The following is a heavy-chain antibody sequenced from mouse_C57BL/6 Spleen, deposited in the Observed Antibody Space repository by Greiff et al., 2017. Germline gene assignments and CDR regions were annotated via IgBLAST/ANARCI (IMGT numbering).Heavy chain of an antibody. CDR3: ADSSGYGYYAMDY. J-gene: IGHJ4*01. V-gene: IGHV1-80*01. Sequence: VQLVESGAELVKPGASVKISCKASGYAFSSYWMNWVKQRPGKGLEWIGQIYPGDGDTNYNGKFKGKATLTADKSSSTAYMQLSSLTSEDSAVYFCADSSGYGYYAMDYWGQGTSVTVSS. CDR1: GYAFSSYW. CDR2: IYPGDGDT. D-gene: IGHD3-2*02.